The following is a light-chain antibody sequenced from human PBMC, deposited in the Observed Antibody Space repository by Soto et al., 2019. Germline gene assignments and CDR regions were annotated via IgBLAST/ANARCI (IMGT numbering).Light chain of an antibody. V-gene: IGLV2-14*01. J-gene: IGLJ1*01. CDR1: SSDVGGYNY. CDR2: DVS. Sequence: QSVLTQPASVSGSPGQSITISCTGTSSDVGGYNYVSWYQQHPGKAPKLTIYDVSNRPSGVSNRFSGSKSGNTASLTISGLQAEDEADYYCSSYTSSSTLVFGTGTKVTAL. CDR3: SSYTSSSTLV.